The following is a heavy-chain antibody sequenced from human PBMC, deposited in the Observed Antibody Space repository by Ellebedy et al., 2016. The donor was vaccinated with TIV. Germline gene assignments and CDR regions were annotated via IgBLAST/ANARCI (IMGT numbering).Heavy chain of an antibody. D-gene: IGHD2-21*02. Sequence: MPSETLSLTCTVSGGSISPYYWSWIRQPPGKGLEWIGYISYSGSTNYNPSLKSRVTISVDTSKNQFSLRLSSVTAADTAVYYCALGVTSRYGLDVWGQGTTVTVSS. V-gene: IGHV4-59*12. J-gene: IGHJ6*02. CDR1: GGSISPYY. CDR2: ISYSGST. CDR3: ALGVTSRYGLDV.